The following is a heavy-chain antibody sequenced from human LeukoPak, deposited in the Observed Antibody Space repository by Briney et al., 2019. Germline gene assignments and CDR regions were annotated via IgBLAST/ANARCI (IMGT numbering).Heavy chain of an antibody. D-gene: IGHD5-24*01. Sequence: GGSLRLSCAASGFTFSNYWMIWVRQAPGKGLVWVANIKEDGTETRYVDSVKGRFTISRDNAQNSLHLLMNSLSAEDTAVYYCARASKPWLQLNWGQGTLVTVSS. CDR2: IKEDGTET. V-gene: IGHV3-7*05. CDR1: GFTFSNYW. J-gene: IGHJ4*02. CDR3: ARASKPWLQLN.